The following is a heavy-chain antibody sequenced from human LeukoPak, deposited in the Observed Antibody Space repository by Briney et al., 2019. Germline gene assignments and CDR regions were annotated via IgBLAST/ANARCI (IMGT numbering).Heavy chain of an antibody. J-gene: IGHJ4*02. CDR3: AKDIAQGYTLGSIEQDY. CDR2: ISESGDGT. D-gene: IGHD5-18*01. V-gene: IGHV3-23*01. CDR1: GVTFSDYA. Sequence: GGSLRLSCAASGVTFSDYAMSWVRQAPGKGLEWVSAISESGDGTYYADSMKGRYTISRDNAKNTLYLQINSLRAEDAAIYYCAKDIAQGYTLGSIEQDYWGQGTLVTVSS.